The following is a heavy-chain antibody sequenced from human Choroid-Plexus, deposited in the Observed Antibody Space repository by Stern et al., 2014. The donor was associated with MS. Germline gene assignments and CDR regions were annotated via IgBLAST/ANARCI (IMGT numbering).Heavy chain of an antibody. D-gene: IGHD2/OR15-2a*01. V-gene: IGHV3-30*18. CDR2: VSYVGSNK. Sequence: MQLVESGGGVVQPGRPLRLSCVASGFTFGSCAMHWVRQAPGKGLEWVAGVSYVGSNKYYADSVKGRFTISRDNSQNTLDMQMSSLRPEDTAVYYCAKDRQYLTYFFDHWGQGSLVTVSS. J-gene: IGHJ5*02. CDR3: AKDRQYLTYFFDH. CDR1: GFTFGSCA.